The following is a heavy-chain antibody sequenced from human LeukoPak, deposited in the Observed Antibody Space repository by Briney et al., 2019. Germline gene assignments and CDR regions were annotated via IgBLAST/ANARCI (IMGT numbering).Heavy chain of an antibody. V-gene: IGHV3-30-3*01. CDR3: ARTPYVWGSYRSEFDY. CDR2: ISYDGSNK. Sequence: GGSLRLSCAASGFTFSSYAMHWVRQAPGKGLEWVAVISYDGSNKYYADSVKGRFTISRDNAKNSLYLQMNSLRAEDTAVYYCARTPYVWGSYRSEFDYWGQGTLVTVSS. J-gene: IGHJ4*02. CDR1: GFTFSSYA. D-gene: IGHD3-16*02.